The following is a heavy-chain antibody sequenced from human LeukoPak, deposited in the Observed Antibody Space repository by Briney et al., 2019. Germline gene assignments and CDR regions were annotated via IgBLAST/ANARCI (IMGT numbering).Heavy chain of an antibody. CDR2: IIPIFGTA. CDR3: ARGSYYDFWSGYYTPGLYYYYYMDV. CDR1: VGTFSSYA. J-gene: IGHJ6*03. V-gene: IGHV1-69*13. D-gene: IGHD3-3*01. Sequence: SVKVSCKASVGTFSSYAISWVRQAPGQGLEWMGGIIPIFGTANYAQKFQGRVTITADESTSTAYMELSSLRSEDTAVYYCARGSYYDFWSGYYTPGLYYYYYMDVWGKGTTVTVSS.